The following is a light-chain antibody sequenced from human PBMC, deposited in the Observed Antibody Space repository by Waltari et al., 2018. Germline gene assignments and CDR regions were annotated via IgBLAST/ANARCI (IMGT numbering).Light chain of an antibody. V-gene: IGKV2-28*01. CDR1: QSLLHSNVNNY. J-gene: IGKJ1*01. CDR2: LGS. Sequence: EIVMTQSPVSLPVSPGEPASISCTARQSLLHSNVNNYLDWYLQKPGQSPQLLIYLGSNRASGVPDRFSGSGSGTDFTLKISRVEAEDVGVYYCMQSLQALWTFGSGTKVEIK. CDR3: MQSLQALWT.